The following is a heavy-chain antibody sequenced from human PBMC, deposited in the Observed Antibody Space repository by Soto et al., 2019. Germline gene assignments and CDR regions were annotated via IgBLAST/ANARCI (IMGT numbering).Heavy chain of an antibody. Sequence: ASVKVSCKASGYTFTTYGISWVRQAPGQGLEWMGWISTYNGDTNYAQKLQGRVTMTTDTSTSTAYMGLRSLRSDDTAVYYCARPYCSTTSCHNWFDPWGQGTLVTVSS. J-gene: IGHJ5*02. CDR3: ARPYCSTTSCHNWFDP. D-gene: IGHD2-2*01. CDR1: GYTFTTYG. V-gene: IGHV1-18*01. CDR2: ISTYNGDT.